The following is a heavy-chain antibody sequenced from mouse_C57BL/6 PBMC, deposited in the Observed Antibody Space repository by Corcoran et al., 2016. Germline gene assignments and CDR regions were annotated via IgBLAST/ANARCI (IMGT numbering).Heavy chain of an antibody. V-gene: IGHV9-3*01. CDR1: GYTFTTYG. J-gene: IGHJ3*01. CDR2: INTYSGVP. D-gene: IGHD2-3*01. CDR3: ARSLWLLLAY. Sequence: QIQLVQSGPELKKPGETVKISCKASGYTFTTYGMSWVKKAPGKGLKWMGWINTYSGVPTYADDFKGRFAFSLETSASTAYLQINNLKNEDTATYFCARSLWLLLAYWGQGTLVTVSA.